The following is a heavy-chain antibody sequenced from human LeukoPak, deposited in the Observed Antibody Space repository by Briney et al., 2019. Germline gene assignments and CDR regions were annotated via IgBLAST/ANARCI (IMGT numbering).Heavy chain of an antibody. Sequence: GGSLRLSCAASGFTFSSYWMSWVRQAPGKGLEWVANIKQDGSEKYYVDSVRGRFTISRDNAKNSLYLQMNSLRAEDTAVYYCARDLSGRFDAFDIWGQGTMVTVSS. D-gene: IGHD1-26*01. CDR3: ARDLSGRFDAFDI. CDR2: IKQDGSEK. V-gene: IGHV3-7*01. CDR1: GFTFSSYW. J-gene: IGHJ3*02.